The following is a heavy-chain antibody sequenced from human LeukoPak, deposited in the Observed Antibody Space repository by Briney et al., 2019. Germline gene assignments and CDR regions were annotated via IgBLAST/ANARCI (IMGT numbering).Heavy chain of an antibody. J-gene: IGHJ4*02. Sequence: SETLSLTCTVSGGSISSHYWSWIRQPPGKGLEWIGYIYYSGSTSYNPSLKSRVTISVDTSENQFSLKLSSVTAADTAVYYCARSLPLWFGAHFDYWGQGTLVTVSS. CDR2: IYYSGST. CDR1: GGSISSHY. V-gene: IGHV4-59*11. D-gene: IGHD3-10*01. CDR3: ARSLPLWFGAHFDY.